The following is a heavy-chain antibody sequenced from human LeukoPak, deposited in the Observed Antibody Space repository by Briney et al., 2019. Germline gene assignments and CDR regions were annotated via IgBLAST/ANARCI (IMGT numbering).Heavy chain of an antibody. D-gene: IGHD2-15*01. J-gene: IGHJ4*02. V-gene: IGHV4-4*07. CDR1: VGFTTYNY. CDR3: ARGGGNRHFDS. CDR2: IHTTGST. Sequence: SETLSLTCSVSVGFTTYNYWNWIRQPAGKAPEWIGRIHTTGSTNYNPSLKSRLTMTLDKSKKQFSLKVTSMTAADTALYYCARGGGNRHFDSWGQGILVTVSS.